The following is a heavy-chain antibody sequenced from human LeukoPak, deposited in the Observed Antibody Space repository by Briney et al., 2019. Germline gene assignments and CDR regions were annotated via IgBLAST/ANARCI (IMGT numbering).Heavy chain of an antibody. D-gene: IGHD3-22*01. V-gene: IGHV3-23*01. J-gene: IGHJ4*02. CDR2: FSPAGGST. Sequence: GGSLRLSCGASGFTFKNYAMNWVRQAPGKGREGVSAFSPAGGSTYYPDSVKGRFTISRDNSKNTLYLEMTSLRAEDTAVYYCARVGYDSSGYPSDYFDYWGQGTLVTVSS. CDR1: GFTFKNYA. CDR3: ARVGYDSSGYPSDYFDY.